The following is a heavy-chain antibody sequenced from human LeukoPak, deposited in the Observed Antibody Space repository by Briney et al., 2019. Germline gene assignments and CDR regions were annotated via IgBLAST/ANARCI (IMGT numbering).Heavy chain of an antibody. J-gene: IGHJ4*02. CDR1: GFTLSSYA. CDR2: ISYDGSNK. D-gene: IGHD6-13*01. CDR3: AKDHLTHPIAAAGGYFDY. Sequence: GGSLRLSCAASGFTLSSYAMHWVRQAPGKGLEWVAVISYDGSNKYYADSVKGRFTISRDNSKNTLYLQMNSLRAEDTAVYYCAKDHLTHPIAAAGGYFDYWGQGTLVTVSS. V-gene: IGHV3-30-3*01.